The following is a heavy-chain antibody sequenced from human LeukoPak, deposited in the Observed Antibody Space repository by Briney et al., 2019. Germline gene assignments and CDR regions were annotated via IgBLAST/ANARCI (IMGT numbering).Heavy chain of an antibody. CDR3: ARRGYTYGYPDY. J-gene: IGHJ4*02. V-gene: IGHV1-46*01. CDR2: VNPSGGST. Sequence: ASVKVSCKASGYTFSSYYMHWVRQAPGQGLEWMGIVNPSGGSTSYAQKFQGRVAMIRDTSTSTVYMELSSLRSEDTAVYYCARRGYTYGYPDYWGQGTLVTVSS. CDR1: GYTFSSYY. D-gene: IGHD5-18*01.